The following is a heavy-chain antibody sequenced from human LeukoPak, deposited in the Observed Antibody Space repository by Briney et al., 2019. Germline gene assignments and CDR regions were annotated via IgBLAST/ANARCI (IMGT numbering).Heavy chain of an antibody. J-gene: IGHJ4*02. Sequence: ASVKVSCKASGYTFTSYGISWVRQAPGQGLEWMGIINPSGGSTSYAQKFQGRVTMTRDTSTSTVYMELSSLRSEDTAVYYCARDRGYYDSSGYSDLDYWGQGTLVTVSS. D-gene: IGHD3-22*01. CDR2: INPSGGST. CDR3: ARDRGYYDSSGYSDLDY. CDR1: GYTFTSYG. V-gene: IGHV1-46*01.